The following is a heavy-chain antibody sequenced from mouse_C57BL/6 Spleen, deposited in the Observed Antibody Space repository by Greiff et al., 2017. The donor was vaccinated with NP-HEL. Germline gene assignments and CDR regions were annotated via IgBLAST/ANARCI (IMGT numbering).Heavy chain of an antibody. J-gene: IGHJ2*01. CDR1: GYAFSSYW. CDR2: IYPGDGDT. Sequence: VKLVESGAELVKPGASVKISCKASGYAFSSYWMNWVKQRPGKGLEWIGQIYPGDGDTNYNGKFKGKATLTADKSSSTAYMQLSSLTSEDSAVYSCERRDYRDYFDYWGQGTTLTVSS. D-gene: IGHD2-4*01. CDR3: ERRDYRDYFDY. V-gene: IGHV1-80*01.